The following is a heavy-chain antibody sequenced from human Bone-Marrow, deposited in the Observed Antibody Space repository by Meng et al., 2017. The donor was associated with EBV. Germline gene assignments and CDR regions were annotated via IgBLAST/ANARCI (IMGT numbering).Heavy chain of an antibody. CDR1: GYTFTSYD. CDR3: ARGSDYGDYQPLGY. CDR2: MNPNSGNT. V-gene: IGHV1-8*01. J-gene: IGHJ4*02. Sequence: QGQLVQAGAELKKPGASVKVSCKASGYTFTSYDINWVRQATGQGLEWMGWMNPNSGNTGYAQKFQGRVTMTRNTSISTAYMELSSLRSEDTAVYYCARGSDYGDYQPLGYWGQGTLVTVSS. D-gene: IGHD4-17*01.